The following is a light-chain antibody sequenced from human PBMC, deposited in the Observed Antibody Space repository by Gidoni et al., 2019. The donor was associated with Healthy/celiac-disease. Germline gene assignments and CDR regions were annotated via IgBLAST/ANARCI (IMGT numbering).Light chain of an antibody. CDR2: GAS. CDR3: QQYGSSLRT. V-gene: IGKV3-20*01. CDR1: QSVSSSY. J-gene: IGKJ1*01. Sequence: EIVLTQSPGTLSLSPGERATLSCRASQSVSSSYLAWYQQKPGQAPRLLIYGASSRATGIPDRFSGSGSGTDFTLTISRLEPEDFAVYHCQQYGSSLRTFGQXTKVEIK.